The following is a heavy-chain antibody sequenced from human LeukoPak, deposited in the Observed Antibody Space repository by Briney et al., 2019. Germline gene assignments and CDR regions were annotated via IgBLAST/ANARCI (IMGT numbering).Heavy chain of an antibody. D-gene: IGHD6-6*01. CDR2: IKQDGSEK. Sequence: GGSLRLSCAASGFTFGSYWMSWVRQAPGKGLEWAANIKQDGSEKYYVDSVKGRFTISRDNAENSLSLQMNSLRAGDTAVYYCASAGGDSRSPLPFYYWGQGTLVTVSS. J-gene: IGHJ4*02. CDR1: GFTFGSYW. CDR3: ASAGGDSRSPLPFYY. V-gene: IGHV3-7*03.